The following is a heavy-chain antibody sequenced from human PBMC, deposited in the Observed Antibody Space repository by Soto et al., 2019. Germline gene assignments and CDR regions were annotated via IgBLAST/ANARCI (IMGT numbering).Heavy chain of an antibody. V-gene: IGHV3-33*01. J-gene: IGHJ3*02. D-gene: IGHD3-10*01. CDR3: ARDAFSAGSQHGDFDI. Sequence: QVQLVESGGGVVQPGRSLRLSCAASGFTFSNYGMHWVRQAPGKGLEWVAVIWYAGRNKYYADSVNGRFTISRDNSKNTLYLELNSLRAEDTAVYYCARDAFSAGSQHGDFDIWGQGTMVTVSS. CDR2: IWYAGRNK. CDR1: GFTFSNYG.